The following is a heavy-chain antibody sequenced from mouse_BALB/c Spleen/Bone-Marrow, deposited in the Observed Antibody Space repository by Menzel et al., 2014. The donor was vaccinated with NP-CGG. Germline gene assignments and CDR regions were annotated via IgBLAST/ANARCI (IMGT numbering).Heavy chain of an antibody. CDR2: ISTGGST. D-gene: IGHD1-1*01. CDR1: GFTFSNYA. J-gene: IGHJ3*01. Sequence: VMLVESGGDLVKPGGSLKLSCAAPGFTFSNYALSWVRQTPEKRLEWVASISTGGSTYYLDSVKGRFTISRDSARNILYLQMSSPRSEDTAMYYCARNYYGSFAYWGQGTLVTVSA. V-gene: IGHV5-6-5*01. CDR3: ARNYYGSFAY.